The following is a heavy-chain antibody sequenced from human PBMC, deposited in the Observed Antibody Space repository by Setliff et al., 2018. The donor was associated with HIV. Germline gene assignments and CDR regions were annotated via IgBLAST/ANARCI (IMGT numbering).Heavy chain of an antibody. J-gene: IGHJ6*02. CDR1: GGSISSHY. Sequence: TLSLTCTVSGGSISSHYWSRIRQPPGKGLEWIGSIYYSGSTNYNPSLKSRVTISVDTSKNQFSLKLSSVTAADTAVYYCAREQGVLQFLEWLPYDYYYGLDVWGQGTTVTVSS. CDR3: AREQGVLQFLEWLPYDYYYGLDV. V-gene: IGHV4-59*11. D-gene: IGHD3-3*01. CDR2: IYYSGST.